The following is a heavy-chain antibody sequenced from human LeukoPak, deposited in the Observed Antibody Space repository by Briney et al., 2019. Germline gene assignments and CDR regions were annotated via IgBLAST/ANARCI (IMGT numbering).Heavy chain of an antibody. D-gene: IGHD3-10*01. CDR3: ARDLELFAPYYYYGMDV. J-gene: IGHJ6*02. V-gene: IGHV4-4*07. Sequence: SETQSLTCTASGGSISSYYWSWIRQPAGKGLEWIGRIYTSGSTNYNPSLKSRVTMSVDTSKNQFSLKLSSVTAADTAVYYCARDLELFAPYYYYGMDVWGQGTTVTVSS. CDR1: GGSISSYY. CDR2: IYTSGST.